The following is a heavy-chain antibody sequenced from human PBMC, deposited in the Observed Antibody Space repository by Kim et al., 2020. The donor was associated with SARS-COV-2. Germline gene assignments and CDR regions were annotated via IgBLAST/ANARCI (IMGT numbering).Heavy chain of an antibody. J-gene: IGHJ5*02. CDR2: IGTAGDT. Sequence: GGSLRLSCAASGFTFSSYDMHWVRQATGKGLEWVSAIGTAGDTYYPGSVKGRFTISRENAKNSLYLQMNSLRAGDTAVYYCARGMRVYYGSGIPNQGFDPWGQGTLVTVSS. CDR3: ARGMRVYYGSGIPNQGFDP. CDR1: GFTFSSYD. V-gene: IGHV3-13*01. D-gene: IGHD3-10*01.